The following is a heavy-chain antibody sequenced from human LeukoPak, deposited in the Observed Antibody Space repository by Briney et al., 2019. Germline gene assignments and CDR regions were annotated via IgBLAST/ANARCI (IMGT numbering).Heavy chain of an antibody. D-gene: IGHD3-10*01. Sequence: SETLSLTCTVSNDSLGTSYWSWLRQPPGKRLEWIGNVFYSGYANYNPSLKSRVTISIDTSKNRFSLSLTSVSAADTAVYYCAKEADRADAFDIWGQGTMVTVSS. CDR2: VFYSGYA. V-gene: IGHV4-59*01. CDR3: AKEADRADAFDI. J-gene: IGHJ3*02. CDR1: NDSLGTSY.